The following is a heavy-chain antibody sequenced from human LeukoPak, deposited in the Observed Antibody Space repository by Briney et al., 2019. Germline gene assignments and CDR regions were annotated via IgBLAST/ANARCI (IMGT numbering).Heavy chain of an antibody. D-gene: IGHD3-22*01. Sequence: GRSLRLSCTASGFTFGDYAMSWVRQAPGKGLEWVGFIRSKAYGGTTEYAASVKGRFTISRDDSKSIAYLQMNSLKSEDTAVYYCTRSLYYYDSSGYYAPGYWGQGTLVTVSS. V-gene: IGHV3-49*04. CDR1: GFTFGDYA. CDR3: TRSLYYYDSSGYYAPGY. CDR2: IRSKAYGGTT. J-gene: IGHJ4*02.